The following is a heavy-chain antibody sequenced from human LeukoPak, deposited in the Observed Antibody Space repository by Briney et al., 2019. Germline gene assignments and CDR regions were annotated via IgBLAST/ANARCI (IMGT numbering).Heavy chain of an antibody. J-gene: IGHJ5*02. CDR1: GYSISSGYY. CDR2: IYHSGST. CDR3: ARHEYSSPSRAPDWFDP. D-gene: IGHD6-6*01. V-gene: IGHV4-38-2*02. Sequence: SETLSLTCTVSGYSISSGYYWGWIRQPPGKGLEWIGSIYHSGSTYYNPSLKSRVTISVDTSKNQFSLKLSSVTAADTAVYYCARHEYSSPSRAPDWFDPWGQGTLVTVSS.